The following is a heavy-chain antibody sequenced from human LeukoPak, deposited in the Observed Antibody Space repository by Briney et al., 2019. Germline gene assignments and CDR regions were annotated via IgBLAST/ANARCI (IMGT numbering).Heavy chain of an antibody. J-gene: IGHJ3*02. D-gene: IGHD1-26*01. V-gene: IGHV1-18*01. CDR2: ISAYNANT. Sequence: GASVKVSCKASGYTFTSYGISWVRQAPGQGLEWMGWISAYNANTNYAQKLQGRVTMTTDTSTSTAYMELRSLRSDDTAVYYCARDVSGVGATGAFDIWGQGTVVTVSS. CDR1: GYTFTSYG. CDR3: ARDVSGVGATGAFDI.